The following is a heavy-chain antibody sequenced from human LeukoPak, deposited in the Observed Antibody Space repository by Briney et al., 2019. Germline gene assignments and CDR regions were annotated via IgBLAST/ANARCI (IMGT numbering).Heavy chain of an antibody. CDR3: AKDPSDIFRADDAFDI. Sequence: PGGSLRLSCAASGFIFSDYGIHWVRQAPGKGLEWVAFIRYDGSNKHYADSIKGRFTISRDNSKNTLYLQMNSLRAEDTAVYYCAKDPSDIFRADDAFDIWGQGTMVTVSS. V-gene: IGHV3-30*02. J-gene: IGHJ3*02. CDR1: GFIFSDYG. D-gene: IGHD3-9*01. CDR2: IRYDGSNK.